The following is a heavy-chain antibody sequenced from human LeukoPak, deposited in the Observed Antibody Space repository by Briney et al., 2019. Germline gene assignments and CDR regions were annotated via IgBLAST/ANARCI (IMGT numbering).Heavy chain of an antibody. Sequence: PGGSLRLSCAASGFTFSSYGMHWVRQAPGKGLEWVAVIWYDGSNKYYADSVKGRFTISRDNSKNTLYLQMNSLRAEDTAVYYCARDGDSSGFYYYYGLAVWGQGPTLTVSS. CDR1: GFTFSSYG. J-gene: IGHJ6*02. CDR3: ARDGDSSGFYYYYGLAV. V-gene: IGHV3-33*01. CDR2: IWYDGSNK. D-gene: IGHD6-19*01.